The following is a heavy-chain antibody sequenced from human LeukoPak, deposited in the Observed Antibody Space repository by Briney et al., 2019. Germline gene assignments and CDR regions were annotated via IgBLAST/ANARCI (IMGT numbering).Heavy chain of an antibody. V-gene: IGHV3-30*04. CDR1: GFTFSSYA. D-gene: IGHD3-10*01. Sequence: GGSLRLSCAASGFTFSSYAMSWVRQAPGKGLEWVAVISYDGSNKYYADSVKGRFTISRDNAKNSLYLQMNSLRAEDTALYYCAKDFYGSGSYSLPDYWGQGTLVTVSS. CDR2: ISYDGSNK. J-gene: IGHJ4*02. CDR3: AKDFYGSGSYSLPDY.